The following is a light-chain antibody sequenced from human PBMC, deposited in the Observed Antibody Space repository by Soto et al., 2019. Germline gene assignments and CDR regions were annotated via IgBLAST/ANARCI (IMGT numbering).Light chain of an antibody. Sequence: EIVLTQSPGTLSLSPGERATLSCRASQSVTDNYLSWYQQRPGQAPRLLIYGTSSRATGIPDRFSGSRSGTDVTLTISRLEPEDSAVYYCQHYGNSPTFGQGTKVEIK. V-gene: IGKV3-20*01. CDR3: QHYGNSPT. CDR2: GTS. J-gene: IGKJ1*01. CDR1: QSVTDNY.